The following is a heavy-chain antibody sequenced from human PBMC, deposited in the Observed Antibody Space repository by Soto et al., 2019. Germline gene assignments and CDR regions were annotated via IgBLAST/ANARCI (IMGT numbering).Heavy chain of an antibody. CDR3: ARDSGYGIDY. V-gene: IGHV4-59*01. CDR2: IYYSGST. Sequence: QVQLQESGPGLVKPSETLSLTCTVSGGSISSYYWSWIRQPPGKGLEWIGYIYYSGSTNYNPSLMSRVTISVDTSKNQFSLKLSSVTAADTAVYYCARDSGYGIDYWGQGTLVTVSS. D-gene: IGHD5-12*01. J-gene: IGHJ4*02. CDR1: GGSISSYY.